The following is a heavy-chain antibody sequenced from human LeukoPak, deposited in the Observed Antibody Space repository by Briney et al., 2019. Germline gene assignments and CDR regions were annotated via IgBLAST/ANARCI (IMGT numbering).Heavy chain of an antibody. J-gene: IGHJ3*02. CDR2: IYTSGST. Sequence: SETLSLTCTVSGGSSSSYYCNWIRQPAGKGLEWIGRIYTSGSTNYNPSLKSRVTMSVDTSKNQFSLKLSSVTAADTAVYYCARDSIAAAGTVEAFDIWGQGTMVTVSS. CDR1: GGSSSSYY. D-gene: IGHD6-13*01. CDR3: ARDSIAAAGTVEAFDI. V-gene: IGHV4-4*07.